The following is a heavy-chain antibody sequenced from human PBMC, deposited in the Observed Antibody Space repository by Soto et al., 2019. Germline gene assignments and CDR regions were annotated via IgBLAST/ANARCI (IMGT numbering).Heavy chain of an antibody. Sequence: QVQLQESGPGLVKPSGTLSLTCAVSGGSISSSNWWSWVRQPPGKGLEWIGEIYHGGSTNYNPSLKSRVTISVDKSKNQFSLKLSSVTAADTAVYYCARSPPTMYCSGGSCYFDYWGQGTLVTVSS. CDR2: IYHGGST. V-gene: IGHV4-4*02. CDR3: ARSPPTMYCSGGSCYFDY. CDR1: GGSISSSNW. D-gene: IGHD2-15*01. J-gene: IGHJ4*02.